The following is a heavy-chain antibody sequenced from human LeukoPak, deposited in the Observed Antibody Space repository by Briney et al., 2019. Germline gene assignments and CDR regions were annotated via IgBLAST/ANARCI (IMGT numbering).Heavy chain of an antibody. J-gene: IGHJ4*02. Sequence: GGSLRLSCTASGFTFGDYAMSWVRQAPGKGLEWVGFIRSKAYGGTTEYAASVKGRFTISRDDSKSIAYLQMNSLRAEDTAVYYCARDVRSGLNYFVFADYWGQGTLVTVSS. V-gene: IGHV3-49*04. CDR2: IRSKAYGGTT. D-gene: IGHD3-10*02. CDR3: ARDVRSGLNYFVFADY. CDR1: GFTFGDYA.